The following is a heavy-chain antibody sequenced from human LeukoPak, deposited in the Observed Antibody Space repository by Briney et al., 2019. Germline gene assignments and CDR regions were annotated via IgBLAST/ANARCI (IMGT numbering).Heavy chain of an antibody. CDR2: INPNSGGT. J-gene: IGHJ4*02. D-gene: IGHD2-15*01. CDR3: ASICSGGSCYTRNFAY. Sequence: GASVKVSCKASGYTFTGYYMHWVRQAPGQGLEWMGRINPNSGGTNFAQKFQGRVTTTRDTSISTAYMELSRLRSDDTAVYYFASICSGGSCYTRNFAYWGQGTLVTVSS. V-gene: IGHV1-2*06. CDR1: GYTFTGYY.